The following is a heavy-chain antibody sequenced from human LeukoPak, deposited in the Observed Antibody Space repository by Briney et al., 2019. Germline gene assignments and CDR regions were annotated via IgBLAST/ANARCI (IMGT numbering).Heavy chain of an antibody. V-gene: IGHV3-7*01. CDR1: GFTFSSYS. CDR2: IDQDGSDK. Sequence: GGSLRLSCAASGFTFSSYSMNWVRQAPGKGLECVANIDQDGSDKYYVDSVKGRFTISRDNTKNSLYLQMNSLRAEDTAVYYCVGGDYWGQGTLVTVSS. J-gene: IGHJ4*02. CDR3: VGGDY.